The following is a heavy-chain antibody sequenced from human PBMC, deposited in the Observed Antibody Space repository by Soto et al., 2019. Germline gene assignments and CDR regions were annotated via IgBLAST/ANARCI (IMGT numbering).Heavy chain of an antibody. V-gene: IGHV4-39*07. J-gene: IGHJ4*02. D-gene: IGHD1-26*01. CDR2: IYYSGST. CDR1: GGSISSSNYY. Sequence: SETLSLTCIVSGGSISSSNYYWGWIRQSPGKGLEWIGYIYYSGSTYYGPSLKSQVTMSVDTSKNQFSLKLSSVTAEDTAVYYCARGTGSYPTLFDYWGQGTLVTVSS. CDR3: ARGTGSYPTLFDY.